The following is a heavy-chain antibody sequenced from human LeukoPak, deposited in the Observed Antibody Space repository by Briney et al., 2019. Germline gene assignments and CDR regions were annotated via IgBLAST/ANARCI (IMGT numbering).Heavy chain of an antibody. CDR3: ARLCQVTSCARFEY. D-gene: IGHD2-21*02. CDR1: VDFISNGAYY. CDR2: IYYSGSI. V-gene: IGHV4-39*01. Sequence: SATLSLTCSVSVDFISNGAYYWGWIRQPPGKGLEWIGSIYYSGSIFYNSSLESRITMSVDTSKNQFYLNLRSVTAADTAVYYCARLCQVTSCARFEYWGQGALVTVSS. J-gene: IGHJ4*02.